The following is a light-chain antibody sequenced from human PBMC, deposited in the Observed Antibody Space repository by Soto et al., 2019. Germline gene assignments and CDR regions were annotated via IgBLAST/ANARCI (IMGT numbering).Light chain of an antibody. CDR2: EVS. V-gene: IGLV2-14*01. CDR1: SSDVGGYSY. Sequence: QSVLTQPASLSGPPGQSITISCTGTSSDVGGYSYVSWFQQHPGKAPKLVIYEVSNRPSGVSNRFSGSKYGNTASLFISGLQAEDEADYYCSSYTSSSTLVFGTGTKVTVL. CDR3: SSYTSSSTLV. J-gene: IGLJ1*01.